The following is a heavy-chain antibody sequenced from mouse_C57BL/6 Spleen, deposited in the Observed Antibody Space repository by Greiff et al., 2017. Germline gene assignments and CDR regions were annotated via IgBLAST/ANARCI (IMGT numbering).Heavy chain of an antibody. CDR1: GYTFTSYW. D-gene: IGHD2-12*01. Sequence: QVQLQQSGAELVKPGASVKLSCKASGYTFTSYWMQWVKQRPGQGLEWIGEIDPSDSYTNYNQKFKGKATLTVDTSSSTAYMQLSSLTSEDSAVYYCARLPLYGAMDYWGQGTSVTVSS. V-gene: IGHV1-50*01. J-gene: IGHJ4*01. CDR2: IDPSDSYT. CDR3: ARLPLYGAMDY.